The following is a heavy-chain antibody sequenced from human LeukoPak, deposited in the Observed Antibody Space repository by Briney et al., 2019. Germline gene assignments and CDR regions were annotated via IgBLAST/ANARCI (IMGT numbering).Heavy chain of an antibody. D-gene: IGHD3-3*01. CDR3: AKEDVDYDFWSGRPYYYYMDV. Sequence: GGSLRLSCAASGFTFSSYGMHWVRQAPGKGLEWVAFIRYDGSNKYYADSVKGRFTISRDNSKNTLYLQMNSLRAEDTAVYYCAKEDVDYDFWSGRPYYYYMDVWGKGTTVTVSS. J-gene: IGHJ6*03. CDR2: IRYDGSNK. V-gene: IGHV3-30*02. CDR1: GFTFSSYG.